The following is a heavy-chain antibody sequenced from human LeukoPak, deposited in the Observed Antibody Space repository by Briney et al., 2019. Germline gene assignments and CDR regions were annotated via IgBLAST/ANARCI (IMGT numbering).Heavy chain of an antibody. V-gene: IGHV3-11*04. J-gene: IGHJ4*02. CDR2: ISSSGGST. CDR3: ARAPNYYDSSGYPY. Sequence: GGSLRLSCAASGFTFSDYYMSWIRQAPGKGLEWISYISSSGGSTYYADSVKGRFAISRDNAKNSLYLQMNSLRAEDTAVYYCARAPNYYDSSGYPYWGQGTLVTVSS. D-gene: IGHD3-22*01. CDR1: GFTFSDYY.